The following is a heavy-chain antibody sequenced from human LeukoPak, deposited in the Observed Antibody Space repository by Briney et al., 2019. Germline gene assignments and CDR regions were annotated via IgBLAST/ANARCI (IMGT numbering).Heavy chain of an antibody. V-gene: IGHV4-4*07. CDR1: GGSISSYY. D-gene: IGHD6-19*01. CDR2: IYNSGST. CDR3: ARGYSSGWFDY. J-gene: IGHJ4*02. Sequence: TSESLSLTCTVSGGSISSYYRRWIRQPAGKGLEWIGRIYNSGSTNYNPSIKTRATMSVDTSKNQFSLRLSSVTAADTAVYYCARGYSSGWFDYWGQGTLVTVSS.